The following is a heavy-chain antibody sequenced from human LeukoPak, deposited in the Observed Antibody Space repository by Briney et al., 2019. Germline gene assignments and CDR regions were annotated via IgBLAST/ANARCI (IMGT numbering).Heavy chain of an antibody. CDR2: ISGDGGGT. J-gene: IGHJ4*02. D-gene: IGHD3-3*01. V-gene: IGHV3-23*01. CDR1: GFTFSNYA. Sequence: PGGSLRLSCAASGFTFSNYAMSWVRQAPGKGLECVSVISGDGGGTYYADSVKGRFTISRDNSKNTLYLQMSSLRAEDTAVYYCAKVGFSEMEWLLYSDHWGQGTLVTVSS. CDR3: AKVGFSEMEWLLYSDH.